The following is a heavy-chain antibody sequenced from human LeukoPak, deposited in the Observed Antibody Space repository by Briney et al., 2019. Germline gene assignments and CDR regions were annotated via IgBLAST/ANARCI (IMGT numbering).Heavy chain of an antibody. D-gene: IGHD3-16*01. V-gene: IGHV1-69*04. CDR2: IIPILGIA. CDR3: ASGPSVGGASARNWCDP. Sequence: ASVKVSCKATGGTFSSDAISWVGQAPGQGLEWMGRIIPILGIANYAQKFQGRVTITADKSTSTAYMELSSLRSEDTAVYYCASGPSVGGASARNWCDPWGQGTLVTVSS. J-gene: IGHJ5*02. CDR1: GGTFSSDA.